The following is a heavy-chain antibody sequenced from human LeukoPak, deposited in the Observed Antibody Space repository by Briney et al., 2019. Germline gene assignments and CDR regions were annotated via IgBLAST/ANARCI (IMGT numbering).Heavy chain of an antibody. CDR2: IKQDGSEK. J-gene: IGHJ3*02. Sequence: PGGSLRLSCAASGFTFSSYWMSWVRQAPGKGLEWVANIKQDGSEKYYVDSVKGRFTISRDNAKSSLYLQMNSLRAEDTAVYYCARPDLGAHLSYAFDIWGQGTMVTVSS. CDR3: ARPDLGAHLSYAFDI. V-gene: IGHV3-7*01. D-gene: IGHD1-26*01. CDR1: GFTFSSYW.